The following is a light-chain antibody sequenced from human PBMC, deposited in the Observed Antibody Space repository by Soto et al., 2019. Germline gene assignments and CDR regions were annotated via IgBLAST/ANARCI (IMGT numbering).Light chain of an antibody. CDR2: DTS. CDR3: QQYDEYPLT. Sequence: DIQMTQSPSTLSASVGDRVTITCRASQNIRSGLAWYQQRPGKVPNLLIWDTSKLQSGVPSRFSGSGSGTEFTLTIASLQRDDFATYWCQQYDEYPLTFGGGTKVELK. V-gene: IGKV1-5*01. CDR1: QNIRSG. J-gene: IGKJ4*01.